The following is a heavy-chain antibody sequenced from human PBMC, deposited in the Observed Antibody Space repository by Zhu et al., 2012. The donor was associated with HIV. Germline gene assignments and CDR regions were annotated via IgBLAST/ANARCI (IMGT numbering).Heavy chain of an antibody. CDR2: INHSGST. J-gene: IGHJ5*02. V-gene: IGHV4-34*01. CDR3: ARRGGYYYDSSGYYPSNWFDP. D-gene: IGHD3-22*01. Sequence: QVQLQQWGAGLLKPSETLSLTCAVYGGSFSGYYWSWIRQPPGKGLEWIGEINHSGSTNYNPSLKSRVTISVDTSKNQFSLKLSSVTAADTAVYYCARRGGYYYDSSGYYPSNWFDPGAREPWSPSPQ. CDR1: GGSFSGYY.